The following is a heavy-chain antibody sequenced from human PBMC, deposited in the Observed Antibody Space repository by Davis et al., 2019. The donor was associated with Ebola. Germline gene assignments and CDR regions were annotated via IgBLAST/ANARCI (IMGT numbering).Heavy chain of an antibody. V-gene: IGHV1-69*04. CDR2: IIPILGIA. Sequence: AASVKVSCKASGGTFSSYAISWVRQAPGQGLEWMGRIIPILGIANYAQKFQGRVTITADKSTSTAYMELSSLRSEDTAVYYCAIVSCGGDCYYFNYWYFDLWGRGTLVTVSS. J-gene: IGHJ2*01. D-gene: IGHD2-21*02. CDR3: AIVSCGGDCYYFNYWYFDL. CDR1: GGTFSSYA.